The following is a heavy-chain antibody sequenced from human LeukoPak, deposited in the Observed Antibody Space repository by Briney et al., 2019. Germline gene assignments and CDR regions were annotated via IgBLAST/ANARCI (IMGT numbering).Heavy chain of an antibody. V-gene: IGHV4-39*01. CDR2: IYYSGST. Sequence: PSETLSLTCTVSGGSISSSSYYWGWIRQPPGKGLEWIGSIYYSGSTYYNLSLKSRVTISVDTSKNQFSLKLSSVTAADTAVYYCARRDFWSGYFDYWGQGTLVTVSS. CDR3: ARRDFWSGYFDY. J-gene: IGHJ4*02. CDR1: GGSISSSSYY. D-gene: IGHD3-3*01.